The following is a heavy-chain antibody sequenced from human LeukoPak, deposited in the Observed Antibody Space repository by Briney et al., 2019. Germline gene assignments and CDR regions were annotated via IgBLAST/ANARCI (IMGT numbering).Heavy chain of an antibody. Sequence: GESLRISCKGSGYIFTNYWISWVRQVPGKGLEWMGRIGPTDSYTKYSPSFRGDVTISVDKSFSIAYLHLNSLQASDSAMYYCARFRSDSSGYDYWGQGTLVTVSS. CDR1: GYIFTNYW. CDR3: ARFRSDSSGYDY. D-gene: IGHD3-22*01. V-gene: IGHV5-10-1*01. CDR2: IGPTDSYT. J-gene: IGHJ4*02.